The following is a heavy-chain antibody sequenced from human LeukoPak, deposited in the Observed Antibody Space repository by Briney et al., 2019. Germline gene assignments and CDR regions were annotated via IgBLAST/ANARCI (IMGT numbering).Heavy chain of an antibody. Sequence: GGSLRLSCAASGFTFSSYSMNWVRQAPGKGLEWVSVIYSGGSTYYADSVKGRFTISRDNSKNTLYLQMNSLRAEDTAVYYCARSFYSSGWSGDAFDIWGQGTMVTVSS. J-gene: IGHJ3*02. V-gene: IGHV3-66*01. D-gene: IGHD6-19*01. CDR3: ARSFYSSGWSGDAFDI. CDR1: GFTFSSYS. CDR2: IYSGGST.